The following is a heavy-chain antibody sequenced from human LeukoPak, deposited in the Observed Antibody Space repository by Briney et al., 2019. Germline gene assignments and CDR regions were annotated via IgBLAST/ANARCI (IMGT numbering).Heavy chain of an antibody. CDR1: GFTFSSYG. CDR3: AKDLAVYSSSWYGSWFDP. V-gene: IGHV3-30*02. J-gene: IGHJ5*02. CDR2: IRYDGSNE. D-gene: IGHD6-13*01. Sequence: GGSLRLSCAASGFTFSSYGMHWVRQAPGKGLEWVAFIRYDGSNEYYADSVKGRFTISRDNSKNTLYLQMNSLRAEDTAVYYCAKDLAVYSSSWYGSWFDPWGQGTLVTVSS.